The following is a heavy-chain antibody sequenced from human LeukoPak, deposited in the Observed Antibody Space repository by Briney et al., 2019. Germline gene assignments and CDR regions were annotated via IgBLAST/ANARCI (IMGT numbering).Heavy chain of an antibody. J-gene: IGHJ4*02. CDR1: GFTFSSYE. D-gene: IGHD3-3*01. V-gene: IGHV3-48*03. Sequence: QTGGSLRLSCAASGFTFSSYEMNWVRQALGKWLEWVSYISSSGSTIYYADSVKGRFTISRDNAKNSLYLQMNSLRAEDTAVYYCARAFYDFWSGYSFDYWGQGTLVTVSS. CDR2: ISSSGSTI. CDR3: ARAFYDFWSGYSFDY.